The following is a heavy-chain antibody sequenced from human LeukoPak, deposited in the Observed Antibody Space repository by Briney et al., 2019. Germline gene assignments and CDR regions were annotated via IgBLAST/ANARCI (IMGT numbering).Heavy chain of an antibody. V-gene: IGHV3-23*01. Sequence: GGSLRLSCAASGFTFSSYAMSWVRQAPRKGLEWVSAISGSGGSTYYADSVKGRFTISRDNSKNTLYLQMNSLRAEDTAVYYCAKDGYSGSYYDFDYWGQGTLVTVSS. CDR2: ISGSGGST. D-gene: IGHD1-26*01. J-gene: IGHJ4*02. CDR3: AKDGYSGSYYDFDY. CDR1: GFTFSSYA.